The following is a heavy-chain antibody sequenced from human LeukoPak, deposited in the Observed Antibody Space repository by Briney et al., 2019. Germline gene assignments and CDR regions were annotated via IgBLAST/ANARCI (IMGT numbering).Heavy chain of an antibody. Sequence: SETLSLTCTVSGGSISSYYWSWIRQPPGKGLEWIAYIYYSGSTNYNPSLKSRVTISVDTSKNQCSLKLSSVTAADTAVYYCAREWELVYFDYWGQGTLVTVSS. D-gene: IGHD1-26*01. CDR1: GGSISSYY. CDR3: AREWELVYFDY. J-gene: IGHJ4*02. V-gene: IGHV4-59*01. CDR2: IYYSGST.